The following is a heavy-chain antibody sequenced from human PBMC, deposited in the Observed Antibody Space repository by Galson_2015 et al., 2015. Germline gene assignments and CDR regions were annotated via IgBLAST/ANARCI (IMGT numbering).Heavy chain of an antibody. D-gene: IGHD2-2*01. V-gene: IGHV3-11*06. J-gene: IGHJ3*02. CDR1: GFTFSDYY. CDR3: ARRMGCSSTSCYDRHDAFDI. CDR2: ISSSSSYT. Sequence: SLRLSCAASGFTFSDYYMSWIRQAPGKGLEWVSYISSSSSYTNYADSVKGRFTISRDNAKNSLYLQMNSLRAEDTAVYYCARRMGCSSTSCYDRHDAFDIWGQGTMVTVSS.